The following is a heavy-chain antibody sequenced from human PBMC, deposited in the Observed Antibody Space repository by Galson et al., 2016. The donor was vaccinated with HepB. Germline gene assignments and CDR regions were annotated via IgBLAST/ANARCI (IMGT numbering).Heavy chain of an antibody. V-gene: IGHV3-23*01. CDR3: ARNVGTATIGGVFDL. D-gene: IGHD3-16*01. CDR2: IRNSGGRT. J-gene: IGHJ4*02. Sequence: SLRLSCAASGFTFSNYAMSWVRQAPGQGLEWVSAIRNSGGRTYYGDPVKGRFTMSRDDSKNTLYLQVKSLRAADTALYYCARNVGTATIGGVFDLWGQGTLVAVSS. CDR1: GFTFSNYA.